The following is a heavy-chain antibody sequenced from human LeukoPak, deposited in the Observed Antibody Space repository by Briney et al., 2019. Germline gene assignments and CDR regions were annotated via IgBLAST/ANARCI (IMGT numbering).Heavy chain of an antibody. D-gene: IGHD1-7*01. J-gene: IGHJ6*03. Sequence: GGSLRLSCAASGFTVSSNYMSWVRQAPGKGLEWVSVIYSGGSTYYADSGKGRFTISRDNSKKKRGLQMNSLRAEDTAVYYCARAPGITGTPVYYYYMDVWGKGTTVTVSS. CDR2: IYSGGST. CDR1: GFTVSSNY. CDR3: ARAPGITGTPVYYYYMDV. V-gene: IGHV3-66*02.